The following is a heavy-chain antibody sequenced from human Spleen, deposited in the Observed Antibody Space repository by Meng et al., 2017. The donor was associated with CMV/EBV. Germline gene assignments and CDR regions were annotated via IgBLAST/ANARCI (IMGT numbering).Heavy chain of an antibody. Sequence: CSVSGGFVSSDTSHWSFIRQPPGKWLEWIGHTYSGRSNAYNPSLKSRVTISLDTSKNQFSLKLDSVTAADTAVYYCATFIVGNGGRGSWGQGTLVTVSS. V-gene: IGHV4-61*01. CDR1: GGFVSSDTSH. D-gene: IGHD1-26*01. CDR3: ATFIVGNGGRGS. CDR2: TYSGRSN. J-gene: IGHJ5*02.